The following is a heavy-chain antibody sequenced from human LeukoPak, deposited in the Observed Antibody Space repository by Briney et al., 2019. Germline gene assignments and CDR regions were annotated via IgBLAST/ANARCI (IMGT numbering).Heavy chain of an antibody. CDR2: IYYSGST. J-gene: IGHJ6*02. Sequence: SETLSLTCTVSGGSISSYYWSWIRQPPGKGLEWIGYIYYSGSTNYNPSLKSRVTKSVDTSKNQFSLKLSSVTAADTAVYYCARGGYDILTGYPVYYYYGMDVWGQGTTVTVSS. V-gene: IGHV4-59*01. CDR3: ARGGYDILTGYPVYYYYGMDV. CDR1: GGSISSYY. D-gene: IGHD3-9*01.